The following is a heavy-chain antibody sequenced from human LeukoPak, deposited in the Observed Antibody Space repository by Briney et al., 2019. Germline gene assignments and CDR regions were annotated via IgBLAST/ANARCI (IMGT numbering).Heavy chain of an antibody. V-gene: IGHV3-15*01. D-gene: IGHD4-17*01. CDR1: GFTFGNAW. CDR3: TTDLGDYGDYVRC. Sequence: PGGSLRLSCAASGFTFGNAWMSWVRQAPGKGLEWIGRIKSDGGTTDYAAPVKGRFTISRDDSKNTLYLQMNSLKAEDTAVYYCTTDLGDYGDYVRCWGQGTLVTVSS. J-gene: IGHJ4*02. CDR2: IKSDGGTT.